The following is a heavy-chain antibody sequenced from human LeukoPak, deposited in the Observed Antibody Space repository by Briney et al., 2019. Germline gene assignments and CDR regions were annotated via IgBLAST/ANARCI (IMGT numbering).Heavy chain of an antibody. J-gene: IGHJ4*02. V-gene: IGHV5-51*01. CDR2: IYPADSDT. D-gene: IGHD3-10*01. CDR1: GSIFTNYW. CDR3: ARQSRDGSKTRGYYFDS. Sequence: PGESLKISCQVSGSIFTNYWIGWVRQMPGKGLESMGIIYPADSDTTYSPSFEGQVTISADKSIDTVYLQWSSLKASDTATYYCARQSRDGSKTRGYYFDSWGQGTLVTVSS.